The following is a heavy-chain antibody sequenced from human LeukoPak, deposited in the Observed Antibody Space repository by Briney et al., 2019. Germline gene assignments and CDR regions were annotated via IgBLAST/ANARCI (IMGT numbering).Heavy chain of an antibody. D-gene: IGHD5-18*01. CDR3: ARGASGYSYG. V-gene: IGHV4-59*01. Sequence: SETLSLTCAVSGGSISVSSGSGFGRPPGGGWEWIGSIYYSGSTNYNPSLKSRVTISIDTSKNQFSLNLSSVTAADTAVYYCARGASGYSYGWGQGTLVTVSS. J-gene: IGHJ4*02. CDR2: IYYSGST. CDR1: GGSISVSS.